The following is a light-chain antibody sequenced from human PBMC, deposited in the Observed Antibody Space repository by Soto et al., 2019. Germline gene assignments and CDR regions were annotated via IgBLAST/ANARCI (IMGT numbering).Light chain of an antibody. J-gene: IGKJ2*01. CDR2: AAS. CDR1: QTIIFY. CDR3: QQSYTTPVYS. V-gene: IGKV1-39*01. Sequence: DIQMTQSPSSLSASVGDRVTITCRASQTIIFYLNWYQQKPGKAPKLLIYAASNLQSGVPSRFSGSGSGTDFTLTISSLQPEDFATYVCQQSYTTPVYSFGQGTKVEIK.